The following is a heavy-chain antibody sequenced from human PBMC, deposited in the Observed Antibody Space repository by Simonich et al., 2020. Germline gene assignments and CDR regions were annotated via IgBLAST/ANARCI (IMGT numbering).Heavy chain of an antibody. CDR2: IYYSGST. Sequence: QLQLQESGPGLVKPSETLSLPCTVSGGSISSSGYYWGWIRQPPGKGLEWIGSIYYSGSTYYNPSLKSRVTISVDTSKNQFSLKLSSVTAADTAVYYCARHAGFAFDIWGQGTMVTVSS. J-gene: IGHJ3*02. CDR3: ARHAGFAFDI. V-gene: IGHV4-39*01. D-gene: IGHD6-13*01. CDR1: GGSISSSGYY.